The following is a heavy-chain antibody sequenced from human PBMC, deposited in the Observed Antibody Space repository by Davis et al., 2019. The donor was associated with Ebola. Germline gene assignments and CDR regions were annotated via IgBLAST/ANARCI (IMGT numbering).Heavy chain of an antibody. Sequence: ASVKVSCKASGYTFTSYGITWVRQAPGQGLEWMGWINPNSGGTNYAQKLQGRVTMTTDTSTSTAYMELRSLRSDDTAVYYCARDLSPKGFDYWGQGTLVTVSS. CDR1: GYTFTSYG. D-gene: IGHD3-3*02. CDR2: INPNSGGT. J-gene: IGHJ4*02. CDR3: ARDLSPKGFDY. V-gene: IGHV1-18*04.